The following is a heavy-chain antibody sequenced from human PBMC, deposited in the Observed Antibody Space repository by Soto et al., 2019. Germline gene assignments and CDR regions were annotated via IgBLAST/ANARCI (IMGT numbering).Heavy chain of an antibody. CDR2: FSYDGTNK. V-gene: IGHV3-30-3*01. CDR1: GFSFRYYA. D-gene: IGHD2-2*01. J-gene: IGHJ4*02. CDR3: TRDGSTVVTGYFDY. Sequence: QVQLVESGGGVVQPGRSLTLSCAASGFSFRYYAMNWVRQAPGKGLEWVAVFSYDGTNKYYADSVKGRFTISRDNSKNTLYLQMNSLRVEDTAVYDCTRDGSTVVTGYFDYWGQGTLVTVSS.